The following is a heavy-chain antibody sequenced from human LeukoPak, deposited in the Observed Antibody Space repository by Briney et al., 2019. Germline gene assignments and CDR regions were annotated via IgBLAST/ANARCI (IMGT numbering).Heavy chain of an antibody. CDR1: GFTFNTYA. CDR2: ISSRSDLS. V-gene: IGHV3-23*01. CDR3: AKDKASGSYTGDY. D-gene: IGHD3-10*01. Sequence: GGSLRLSCAASGFTFNTYAMSWVRQAPGKGLEWGSSISSRSDLSYYVDSVKGRFTISRDHSRSTLYLQMNSLRAEDTAVYYCAKDKASGSYTGDYWGQGTLVTVSS. J-gene: IGHJ4*02.